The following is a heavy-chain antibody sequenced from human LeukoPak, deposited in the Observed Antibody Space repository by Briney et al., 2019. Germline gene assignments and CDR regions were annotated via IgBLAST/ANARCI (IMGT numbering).Heavy chain of an antibody. D-gene: IGHD2-2*01. CDR2: IKQDGSDK. Sequence: GGSLRLSCAASGFTFSSYWMNWVRQAPGKGLEWVAYIKQDGSDKYYVDSVKGRFTISRDNAKNSLYLQMNSLRAEDTAVYYCARDPSSYCSSTSCLTYFDYWGQGTLVTVSS. J-gene: IGHJ4*02. CDR3: ARDPSSYCSSTSCLTYFDY. CDR1: GFTFSSYW. V-gene: IGHV3-7*01.